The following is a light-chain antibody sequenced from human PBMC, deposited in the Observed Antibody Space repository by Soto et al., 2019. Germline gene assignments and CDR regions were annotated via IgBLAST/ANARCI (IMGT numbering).Light chain of an antibody. CDR3: QETYTSTWT. CDR1: QGIGSY. Sequence: IQMTQSPSSLSASVGDRVTITCRASQGIGSYLNWYQQKPGKAPKLLIYTVSSLQPGVPSRFSGSASGTDFTLTISGLHSDDSATYYCQETYTSTWTFGQGTKVDVK. V-gene: IGKV1-39*01. CDR2: TVS. J-gene: IGKJ1*01.